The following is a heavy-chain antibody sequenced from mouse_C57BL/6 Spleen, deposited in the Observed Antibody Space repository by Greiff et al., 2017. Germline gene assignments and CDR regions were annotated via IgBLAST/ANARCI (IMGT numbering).Heavy chain of an antibody. CDR3: AITFVY. CDR1: GYTFTSYW. V-gene: IGHV1-50*01. Sequence: QVQLQQPGAELVKPGASVKLSCKASGYTFTSYWMQWVKQRPGQGLEWIGEIDPSDSYTNYNQKFKGKATLTVDTSSSTAYMQLSSLTSEDSAVYYCAITFVYWGQGTTLTVSA. J-gene: IGHJ2*01. CDR2: IDPSDSYT.